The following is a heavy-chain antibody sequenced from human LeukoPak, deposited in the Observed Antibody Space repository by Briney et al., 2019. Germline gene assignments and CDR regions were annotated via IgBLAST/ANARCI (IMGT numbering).Heavy chain of an antibody. V-gene: IGHV3-72*01. J-gene: IGHJ4*02. CDR1: GFTFSDHY. CDR2: TRKKANRYTT. Sequence: PGGSLRLSCATSGFTFSDHYMDWVRQAPGRGVEWVGRTRKKANRYTTEYAASGKGKFTNAREETKNSVVLQMNSLQTEDTAVYYCARNFRYGGTFYFDYWGQGTLVTVSS. D-gene: IGHD1-26*01. CDR3: ARNFRYGGTFYFDY.